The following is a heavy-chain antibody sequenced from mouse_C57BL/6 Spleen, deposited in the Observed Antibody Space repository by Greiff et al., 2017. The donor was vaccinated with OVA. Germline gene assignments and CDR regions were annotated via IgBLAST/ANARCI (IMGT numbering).Heavy chain of an antibody. CDR1: GYTFTSYW. J-gene: IGHJ2*01. D-gene: IGHD2-9*01. Sequence: QVQLKQPGTELVKPGASVKLSCKASGYTFTSYWMHWVKQRPGQGLEWIGNINPSNGGTNYNEKFKSKATLTVDKSSSTAYMQFSSLTSEDSAVYYCATYYGYGKEKNYWGQGTTLTVSS. CDR3: ATYYGYGKEKNY. V-gene: IGHV1-53*01. CDR2: INPSNGGT.